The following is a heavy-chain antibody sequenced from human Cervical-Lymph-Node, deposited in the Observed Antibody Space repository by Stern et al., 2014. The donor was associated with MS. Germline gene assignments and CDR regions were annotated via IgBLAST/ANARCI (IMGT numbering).Heavy chain of an antibody. Sequence: EVQLVQSGGDLVQPGGSLRLSCTASGFTFSSYAMSWVRQAPGKGLEWVSSISGSGYSTYYAESVKGRFTISRDNSTNTLYLQMNSLRAEDTAVYYCAKSEQWLVPNWFDPWGQGTLVTVSS. CDR2: ISGSGYST. J-gene: IGHJ5*02. V-gene: IGHV3-23*04. CDR3: AKSEQWLVPNWFDP. CDR1: GFTFSSYA. D-gene: IGHD6-19*01.